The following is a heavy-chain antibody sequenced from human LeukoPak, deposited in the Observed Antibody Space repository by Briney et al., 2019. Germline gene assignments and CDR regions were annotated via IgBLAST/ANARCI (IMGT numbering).Heavy chain of an antibody. V-gene: IGHV1-8*03. Sequence: ASVKVSCKASGHTFTNYDINWVGQATGQGLQWMGWMNPNSGHTGYAQKFQGRVTITRNTSITTAYMELSSLRSEDTAVYYCARGRASAGGYGGYDWGVWFDPWGQGTLVTVSS. CDR2: MNPNSGHT. CDR3: ARGRASAGGYGGYDWGVWFDP. D-gene: IGHD5-12*01. CDR1: GHTFTNYD. J-gene: IGHJ5*02.